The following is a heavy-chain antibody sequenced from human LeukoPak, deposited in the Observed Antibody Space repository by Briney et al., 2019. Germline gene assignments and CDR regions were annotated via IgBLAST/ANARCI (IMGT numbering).Heavy chain of an antibody. J-gene: IGHJ6*02. V-gene: IGHV3-7*04. D-gene: IGHD5-18*01. Sequence: GGSLRLSCAASGFTFSTYWMSWVRQAPGKGLEWVANIKKDGSEKYYVDSVRGRFTISRDNAENSLYLQLNSLRAEDTAVYYCARAGLGYIYGYRYFYYAMDVWGRGITVT. CDR1: GFTFSTYW. CDR3: ARAGLGYIYGYRYFYYAMDV. CDR2: IKKDGSEK.